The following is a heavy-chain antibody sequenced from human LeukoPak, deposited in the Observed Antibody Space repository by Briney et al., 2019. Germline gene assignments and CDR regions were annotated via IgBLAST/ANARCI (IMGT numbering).Heavy chain of an antibody. CDR2: IWYDGSDK. V-gene: IGHV3-33*01. Sequence: GGALRLSCAESGFTFSRYGMHWVRQAPGKGLEWVAVIWYDGSDKYYGDSVKGRFTISRDNSKNTLYLQMNSLRAEDTAVYYCARYGSNSNWFDPWGQGTLVTVSS. CDR3: ARYGSNSNWFDP. D-gene: IGHD6-13*01. CDR1: GFTFSRYG. J-gene: IGHJ5*02.